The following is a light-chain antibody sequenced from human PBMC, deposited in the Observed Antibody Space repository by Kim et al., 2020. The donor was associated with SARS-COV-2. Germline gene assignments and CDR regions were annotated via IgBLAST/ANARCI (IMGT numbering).Light chain of an antibody. CDR1: QSVSSN. J-gene: IGKJ4*01. Sequence: EIVMTQSPATLSVSPGERATLSCRASQSVSSNLAWYQQKPGQAPRLLIYGASTRAPGIPARFSGSGSGTDFTLTIYSLQSEDFAVYYCHQYNDWPPLTFGGGTKVDIK. CDR2: GAS. V-gene: IGKV3-15*01. CDR3: HQYNDWPPLT.